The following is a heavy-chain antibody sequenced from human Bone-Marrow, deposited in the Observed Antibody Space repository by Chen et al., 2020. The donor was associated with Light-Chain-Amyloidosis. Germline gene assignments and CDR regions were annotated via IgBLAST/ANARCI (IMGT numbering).Heavy chain of an antibody. D-gene: IGHD3-22*01. Sequence: QVQLQESGPGLVKPSETLSLTCTVSGGSISSSSYYWGWIRQPPGKGLEWIGSIYYSGSTYYNPSLKSRVTISVDTSKNQFSLKLSSVTAADTAVYYCARDYYDSSGYTNAFDIWGQGTMVTVSS. CDR1: GGSISSSSYY. CDR3: ARDYYDSSGYTNAFDI. J-gene: IGHJ3*02. V-gene: IGHV4-39*07. CDR2: IYYSGST.